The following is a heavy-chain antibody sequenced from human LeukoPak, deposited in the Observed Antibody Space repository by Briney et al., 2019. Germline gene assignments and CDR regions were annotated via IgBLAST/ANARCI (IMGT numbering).Heavy chain of an antibody. V-gene: IGHV4-61*02. CDR2: IYTSGST. J-gene: IGHJ3*02. CDR1: GGSISSGSYY. Sequence: SETLSLTCTVSGGSISSGSYYWSWIRQPAGKGLEWIGRIYTSGSTSYNPSLKSRVTISVDTSKNQFSLKLSSVTAADTAVYYCARVGGHDAFDIWGRGTMVTVSS. CDR3: ARVGGHDAFDI.